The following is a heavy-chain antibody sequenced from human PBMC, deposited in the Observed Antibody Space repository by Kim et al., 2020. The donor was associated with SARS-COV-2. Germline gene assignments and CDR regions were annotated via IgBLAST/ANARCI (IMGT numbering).Heavy chain of an antibody. CDR3: TRVYEYSSSSGWFDP. V-gene: IGHV3-49*03. CDR2: IRSKAYGGTT. CDR1: GFTFGDYA. D-gene: IGHD6-6*01. Sequence: GRSLRLSCTASGFTFGDYALSLFRPSPLPFLECVGFIRSKAYGGTTEYAASVKGRFTISRDDSKSIAYLQMNSLKTEDTAVYYCTRVYEYSSSSGWFDPWGQGTLVPVSS. J-gene: IGHJ5*02.